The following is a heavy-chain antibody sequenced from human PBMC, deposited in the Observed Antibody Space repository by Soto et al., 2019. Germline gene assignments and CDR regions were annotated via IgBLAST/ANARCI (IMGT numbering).Heavy chain of an antibody. Sequence: GGSLRLSCAASGLDFSSEVMCWVRQAPGKGLEWVSSISGSGRTIYHADSMRGRFAISRDNSKSSLYLQLNNLRVDDTAVYYCAKVGPSYYYGMDVWGQGTTVTVSS. J-gene: IGHJ6*02. D-gene: IGHD1-26*01. CDR3: AKVGPSYYYGMDV. CDR2: ISGSGRTI. CDR1: GLDFSSEV. V-gene: IGHV3-23*01.